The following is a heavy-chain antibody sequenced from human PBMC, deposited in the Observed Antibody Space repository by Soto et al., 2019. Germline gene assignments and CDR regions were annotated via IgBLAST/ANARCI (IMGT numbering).Heavy chain of an antibody. CDR3: ARLDPLGYCSSTSCYTYAFDI. J-gene: IGHJ3*02. V-gene: IGHV4-39*01. CDR2: IYYSGST. CDR1: GGSISSSSYY. D-gene: IGHD2-2*02. Sequence: SETLSLTCTVSGGSISSSSYYWGWIRQPPGKGLEWIGSIYYSGSTYYNPSLKSRVTISVDTSKNQFSLKVSSVTAADTAVYYCARLDPLGYCSSTSCYTYAFDIWGQGTMVTVSS.